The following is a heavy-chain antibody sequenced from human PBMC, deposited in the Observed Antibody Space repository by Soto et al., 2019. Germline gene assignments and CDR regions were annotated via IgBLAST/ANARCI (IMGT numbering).Heavy chain of an antibody. V-gene: IGHV5-10-1*01. CDR2: IDPSVSYT. CDR3: ARAYSGYVGGDI. J-gene: IGHJ3*02. CDR1: GYSFTSYW. Sequence: ESLKISCKGSGYSFTSYWISSVRQMPGKGLEWMGRIDPSVSYTNYSPSFQGHVTISADKSISTAYLQWSSLKASDTAMYYCARAYSGYVGGDIWGQGTMVTVSS. D-gene: IGHD5-12*01.